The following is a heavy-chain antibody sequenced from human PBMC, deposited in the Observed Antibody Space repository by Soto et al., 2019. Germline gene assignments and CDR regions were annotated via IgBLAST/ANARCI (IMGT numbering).Heavy chain of an antibody. CDR2: LIPMFGTT. CDR3: ARDTGLAPTVWGY. D-gene: IGHD7-27*01. V-gene: IGHV1-69*18. Sequence: QVQLVQSGAEVKTPGSSVKVSCEASRGTFNSYSINWVRQAPGQGLEWMGRLIPMFGTTDYAQRFQGRVTFTADESTNTASMEVTNLTSEDTAVYYCARDTGLAPTVWGYWGHGTQVTVSS. J-gene: IGHJ4*03. CDR1: RGTFNSYS.